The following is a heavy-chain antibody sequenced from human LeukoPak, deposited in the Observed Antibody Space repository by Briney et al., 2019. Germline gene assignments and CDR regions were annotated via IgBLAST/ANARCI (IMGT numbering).Heavy chain of an antibody. CDR1: GGSISSSSYY. Sequence: SETLSLTCTVSGGSISSSSYYWGWIRQPPGKGLEWIGSIYYSGSTYYNPSLKSRVTISVDTSKNQFSLKLSSVTAADTAVYYCASPYYYDSSGPAAHYFGYWGQGTLVTVSS. CDR3: ASPYYYDSSGPAAHYFGY. CDR2: IYYSGST. J-gene: IGHJ4*02. V-gene: IGHV4-39*01. D-gene: IGHD3-22*01.